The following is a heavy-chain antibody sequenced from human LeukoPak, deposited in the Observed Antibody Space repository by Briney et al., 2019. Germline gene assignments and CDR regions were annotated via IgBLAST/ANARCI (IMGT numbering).Heavy chain of an antibody. CDR2: IFYSGST. J-gene: IGHJ2*01. CDR3: ARHRVAGYWYFDL. V-gene: IGHV4-39*01. CDR1: GGSSRSTSYY. D-gene: IGHD6-19*01. Sequence: SETLSLTCTVSGGSSRSTSYYWGWTRQPPGKGLEWIGSIFYSGSTYDNPSLKSRVTISIDTSKNQFSLNLSSVTAADTAVYYCARHRVAGYWYFDLWGRGTLVTVSS.